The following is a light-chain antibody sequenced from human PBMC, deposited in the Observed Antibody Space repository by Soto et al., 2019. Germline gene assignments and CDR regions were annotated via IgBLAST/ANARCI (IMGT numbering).Light chain of an antibody. CDR1: SSNIGAGYD. V-gene: IGLV1-40*01. Sequence: QSVLTQPPSVSGAPGQRVTISCTGSSSNIGAGYDVHWYQQVPGTAPKLLISDNNNRPSGVPDRFSGSKSGPSASLAITGLPAEDEADYHCQSYDSRLSGSVFGGGTKLPVL. CDR3: QSYDSRLSGSV. CDR2: DNN. J-gene: IGLJ2*01.